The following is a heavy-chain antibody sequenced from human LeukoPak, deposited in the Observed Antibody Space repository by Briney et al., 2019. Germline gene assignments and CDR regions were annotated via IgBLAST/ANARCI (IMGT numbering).Heavy chain of an antibody. J-gene: IGHJ6*04. CDR1: GFAFSDYY. V-gene: IGHV3-11*06. CDR2: ISSSSSYT. Sequence: KPGGSLRLSCAASGFAFSDYYISWIRQAPGKGLEWVSYISSSSSYTNYADFVKGRFTISRDNAKNSLYLQMNSLRAEDTAVYYCAREYSSSWYGPDYYYYGMDVWGKGTTVTVSS. CDR3: AREYSSSWYGPDYYYYGMDV. D-gene: IGHD6-13*01.